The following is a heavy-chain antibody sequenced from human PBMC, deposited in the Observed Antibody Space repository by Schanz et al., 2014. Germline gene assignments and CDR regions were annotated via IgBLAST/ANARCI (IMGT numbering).Heavy chain of an antibody. CDR2: INGYNGHT. CDR1: GYTFSSYG. D-gene: IGHD5-12*01. J-gene: IGHJ4*02. Sequence: QVQLIQSGAEVKKPGASVKVSCTASGYTFSSYGITWVRQAPGQGLEWMGWINGYNGHTLYAQKFQGRVTMTTDTSTSTSYMEPTSLRFDDTAVYYCARDFSAYVGNYFDYWGQGTLVTVSS. V-gene: IGHV1-18*01. CDR3: ARDFSAYVGNYFDY.